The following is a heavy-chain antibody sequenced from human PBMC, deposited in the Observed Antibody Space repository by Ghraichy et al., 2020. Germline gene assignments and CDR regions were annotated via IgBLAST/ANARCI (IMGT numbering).Heavy chain of an antibody. D-gene: IGHD4-23*01. CDR2: ISSSSRTI. CDR3: AGASRVVRFYYYDALDV. V-gene: IGHV3-48*02. Sequence: GGSLRLSCAASGFSFSNYIMNWVRQAPGKGLEWVSHISSSSRTISYAYSVKGRFTVSRDNAKNSLFLQMNSLRDEDTAVYYCAGASRVVRFYYYDALDVWGQGTPVTVSS. CDR1: GFSFSNYI. J-gene: IGHJ6*02.